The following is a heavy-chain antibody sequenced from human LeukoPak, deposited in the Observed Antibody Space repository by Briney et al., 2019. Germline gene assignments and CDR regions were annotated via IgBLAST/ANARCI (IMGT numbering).Heavy chain of an antibody. CDR2: INPNSGGT. V-gene: IGHV1-2*02. Sequence: ASVKVSCKASGYTFTGYYIHWVRQAPGQGLEWMGWINPNSGGTNYAQKFQGRVTMTRDTSISTAYMELSRLRADDTAVYYCARGSFSADAPLVLDYFHHWGQGTLVTDAS. J-gene: IGHJ1*01. CDR3: ARGSFSADAPLVLDYFHH. D-gene: IGHD5-18*01. CDR1: GYTFTGYY.